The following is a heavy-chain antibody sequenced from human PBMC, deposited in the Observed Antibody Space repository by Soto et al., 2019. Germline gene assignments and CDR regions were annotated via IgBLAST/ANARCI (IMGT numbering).Heavy chain of an antibody. CDR1: GFTFSSYW. V-gene: IGHV3-74*01. Sequence: QPGGSLRLSCAASGFTFSSYWMHWVRQAPGKGLVWVSRINSDGSSTSYADSVKGRFTISRDNAKNTLYLQMNSLRAEDTAVYYCAGSGSYRYYGMDVWGQGTTVTVSS. J-gene: IGHJ6*02. CDR3: AGSGSYRYYGMDV. CDR2: INSDGSST. D-gene: IGHD3-10*01.